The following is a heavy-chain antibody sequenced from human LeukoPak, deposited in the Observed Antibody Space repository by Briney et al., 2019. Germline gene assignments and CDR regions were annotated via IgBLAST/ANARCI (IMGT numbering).Heavy chain of an antibody. CDR2: VNRDGSET. D-gene: IGHD3-3*01. J-gene: IGHJ4*02. Sequence: GGSLRLSCAASGFALSSHWMTWVRQVPGRGPEWVANVNRDGSETYYLDSVKGRFTISKDNAKNSLYLQMNSLKTEDTAVYYCTSYDFWKSFDYWGQGTLVTVSS. V-gene: IGHV3-7*03. CDR1: GFALSSHW. CDR3: TSYDFWKSFDY.